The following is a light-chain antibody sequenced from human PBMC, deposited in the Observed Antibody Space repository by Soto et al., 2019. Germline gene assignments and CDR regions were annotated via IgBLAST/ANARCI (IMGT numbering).Light chain of an antibody. Sequence: IRVTQSPAAVSAYVGDRVTITCRASPAIASFLAWYQQKPGTAPKLLIYGASTLQSGVPSRFSGSGSGTEFTLTISSLQPDDFATYYCQQYNSYPGTFGQGTKVDIK. V-gene: IGKV1-9*01. CDR2: GAS. CDR3: QQYNSYPGT. J-gene: IGKJ1*01. CDR1: PAIASF.